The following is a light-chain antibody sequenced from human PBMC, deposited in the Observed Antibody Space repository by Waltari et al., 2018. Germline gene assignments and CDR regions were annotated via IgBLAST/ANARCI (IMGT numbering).Light chain of an antibody. CDR1: QDLNNW. V-gene: IGKV1-5*03. Sequence: DIQMTQSPSTLSASIGDGVTITCRASQDLNNWLAWYRQKPGKAPEVLICKVSALESGVPSRFSGGGSGTEFTLTITSLQPDDFATYYCQQYNSNSWTFGQGTKVELK. J-gene: IGKJ1*01. CDR2: KVS. CDR3: QQYNSNSWT.